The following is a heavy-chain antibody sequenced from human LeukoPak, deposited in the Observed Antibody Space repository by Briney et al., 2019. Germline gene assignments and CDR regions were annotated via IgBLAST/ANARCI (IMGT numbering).Heavy chain of an antibody. Sequence: PSETLSLTCTVSGGSISSGGYYWSWIRQHPGKGLEWIGYIYYSGSTYYNPSLKSRVTISVDTSKNQFSLKLSSVTAADTAVYYCARSSSWSVYFDYWGQGTLVTVSS. D-gene: IGHD6-13*01. CDR1: GGSISSGGYY. V-gene: IGHV4-31*03. CDR3: ARSSSWSVYFDY. CDR2: IYYSGST. J-gene: IGHJ4*02.